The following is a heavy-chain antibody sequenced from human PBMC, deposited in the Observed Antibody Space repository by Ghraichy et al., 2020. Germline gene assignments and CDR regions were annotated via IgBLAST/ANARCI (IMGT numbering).Heavy chain of an antibody. CDR2: IRSKANSYAT. CDR1: GFTFSGSA. J-gene: IGHJ5*02. V-gene: IGHV3-73*01. D-gene: IGHD3-10*01. CDR3: TRHRYGSGRPTYNWFDP. Sequence: GGSLRLSCAASGFTFSGSAMHWVRQASGKGLEWVGRIRSKANSYATAYAASVKGRFTISRDDSKNTAYLQMNSLKTEDTAVYYCTRHRYGSGRPTYNWFDPWGQGTLVTVSS.